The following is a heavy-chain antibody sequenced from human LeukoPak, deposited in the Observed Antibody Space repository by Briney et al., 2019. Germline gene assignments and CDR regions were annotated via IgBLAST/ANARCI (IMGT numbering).Heavy chain of an antibody. Sequence: RGSLRLSCAASGFTFSTYDMHWVRQAPGEGLEWVSYFGNCGTIYYADSVKGRFTISRDNAKNSLYLQMNSLRVEDTAVYYCAGYGDYPYWGRGTLVSVSS. CDR1: GFTFSTYD. J-gene: IGHJ4*02. V-gene: IGHV3-48*01. CDR2: FGNCGTI. D-gene: IGHD4-17*01. CDR3: AGYGDYPY.